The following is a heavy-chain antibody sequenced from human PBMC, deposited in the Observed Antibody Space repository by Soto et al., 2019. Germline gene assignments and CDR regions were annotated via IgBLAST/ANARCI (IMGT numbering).Heavy chain of an antibody. J-gene: IGHJ5*02. CDR1: GGSISSGGYS. D-gene: IGHD3-10*01. CDR3: ARGRITMVRGVIRSYWFDP. Sequence: QLQLQESGSGLVKPSQTLSLTCAVSGGSISSGGYSWSWIRQPPGKGLEWIGYIYHSGSTYYNPSLKSRVTISVDRSMNQFSLKLSSVTAADTAVYYCARGRITMVRGVIRSYWFDPWGQGTLVTVSS. V-gene: IGHV4-30-2*01. CDR2: IYHSGST.